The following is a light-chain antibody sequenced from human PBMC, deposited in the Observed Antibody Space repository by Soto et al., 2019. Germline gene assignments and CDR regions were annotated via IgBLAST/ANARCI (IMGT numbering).Light chain of an antibody. J-gene: IGKJ2*01. CDR3: QPRTNWPRT. CDR2: DAS. CDR1: QSVGTF. V-gene: IGKV3-11*01. Sequence: EIVLTQSPATLSLSPGERATLSCRASQSVGTFLAWYQQKPGQAPRLTIYDASNRATGIPARFSGTGSGTDFALTISSVEPEGFAVYYCQPRTNWPRTFGQGTKLDIK.